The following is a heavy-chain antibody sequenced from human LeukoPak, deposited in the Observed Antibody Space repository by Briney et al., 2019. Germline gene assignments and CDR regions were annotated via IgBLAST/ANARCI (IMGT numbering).Heavy chain of an antibody. CDR2: ISYDGSNK. D-gene: IGHD1-1*01. CDR3: AKDAGQRANNWYYFDY. Sequence: GRSLRLSCAASGFSFSSYAMHWVRQAPGKGLEWVAVISYDGSNKFYADSVSGRSTISRDNSKNTLYLQMNSLRAEDTAVYYCAKDAGQRANNWYYFDYWGQGTLVTVSS. V-gene: IGHV3-30*04. J-gene: IGHJ4*02. CDR1: GFSFSSYA.